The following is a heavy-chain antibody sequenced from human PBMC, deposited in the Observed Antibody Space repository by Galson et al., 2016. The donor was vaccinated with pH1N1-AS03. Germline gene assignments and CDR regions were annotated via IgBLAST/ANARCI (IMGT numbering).Heavy chain of an antibody. D-gene: IGHD1-14*01. V-gene: IGHV3-15*01. Sequence: SLRLSCAASGFSFTNAWMGWVRQAPGKGLEWVGRIKGKTDGGTVDYAAPVKGRFTISRDDSETTLYLQMNSLKTEDTGVYYCTTKPVSAMDVWGQGTTVTVSS. CDR2: IKGKTDGGTV. CDR3: TTKPVSAMDV. J-gene: IGHJ6*02. CDR1: GFSFTNAW.